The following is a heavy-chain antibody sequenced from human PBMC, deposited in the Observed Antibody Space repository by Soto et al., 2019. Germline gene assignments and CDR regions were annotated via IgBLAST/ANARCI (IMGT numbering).Heavy chain of an antibody. D-gene: IGHD1-26*01. CDR1: GFTVSGSY. Sequence: EEQLVESGGDLVQPGGSLRLSCAASGFTVSGSYMGWVRQAPGKGLEWVSSIYRDGRTYYADSVRGRFTISTDNSKDTHYRQMNTLRVDDTAMYFCARHVGFYWYFDLWGRGTLVTVSS. V-gene: IGHV3-66*04. J-gene: IGHJ2*01. CDR2: IYRDGRT. CDR3: ARHVGFYWYFDL.